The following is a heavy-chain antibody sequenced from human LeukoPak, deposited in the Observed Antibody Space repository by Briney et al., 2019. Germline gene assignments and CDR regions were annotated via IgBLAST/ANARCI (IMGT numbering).Heavy chain of an antibody. V-gene: IGHV1-69*06. J-gene: IGHJ4*02. CDR3: ARGSPTYYDFWSGYYSYFDY. D-gene: IGHD3-3*01. Sequence: ASVKVSCKASGGTFSSYAISWVRQAPGQGLEWMGGIIPIFGTANYAQKFQGRVTITADKSTSTAYMELSSLRSEDTAVYYCARGSPTYYDFWSGYYSYFDYWGQGTLVTVSS. CDR2: IIPIFGTA. CDR1: GGTFSSYA.